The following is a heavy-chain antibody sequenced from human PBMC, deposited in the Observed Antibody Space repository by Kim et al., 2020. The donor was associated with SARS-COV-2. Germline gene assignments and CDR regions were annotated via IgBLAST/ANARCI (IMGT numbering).Heavy chain of an antibody. V-gene: IGHV3-23*01. J-gene: IGHJ4*02. D-gene: IGHD6-19*01. CDR3: AKDRGGSGWPVFDY. CDR2: IHPSAETT. Sequence: GGSLRLSCAVSGFTLSNNAMSWVRQAPGRGLEWVSTIHPSAETTYYADSVNGRFTIYRDNSNHTLYLQLNSLRADDTAVYYCAKDRGGSGWPVFDYWGQGTLVTVS. CDR1: GFTLSNNA.